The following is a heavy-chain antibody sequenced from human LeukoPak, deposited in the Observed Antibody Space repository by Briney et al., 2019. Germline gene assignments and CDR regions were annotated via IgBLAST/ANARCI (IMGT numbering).Heavy chain of an antibody. CDR1: GGSISSGGYY. Sequence: SETLSLTCTVSGGSISSGGYYWSWIRQPPGKGLEWIGYIYHSGSTYYNPSLKSRVTISVDRSKNQFSLKLTSVTATDTAIYYCARAVGTPDVFDLWVQGTMVTVSS. CDR3: ARAVGTPDVFDL. J-gene: IGHJ3*01. CDR2: IYHSGST. V-gene: IGHV4-30-2*01. D-gene: IGHD7-27*01.